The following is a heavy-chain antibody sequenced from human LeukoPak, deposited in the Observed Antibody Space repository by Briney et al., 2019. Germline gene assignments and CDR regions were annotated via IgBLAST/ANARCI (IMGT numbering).Heavy chain of an antibody. Sequence: SETLSLTCTLSGGSISTYYWSWIRRSPGKGLEWIGYIYHSGSTNCNPPLKSRVTISVDTSKNQFSLKLSSVTAADTAVYYCARGGGYASPIGYWGQGALVTVSS. J-gene: IGHJ4*02. V-gene: IGHV4-59*01. CDR1: GGSISTYY. D-gene: IGHD5-12*01. CDR2: IYHSGST. CDR3: ARGGGYASPIGY.